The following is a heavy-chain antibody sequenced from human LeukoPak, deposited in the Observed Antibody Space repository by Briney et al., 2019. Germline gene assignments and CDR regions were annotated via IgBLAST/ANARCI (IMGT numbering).Heavy chain of an antibody. CDR3: AKTGPQTDYGGAFDY. CDR2: LYSGGAA. Sequence: GGSLRLSCAVSGFSVRDNYLNWVRQTPGGGLECVSVLYSGGAAYYADSVKGRFTISRDNSKNTLYLQMNSLRAEDTAVYYCAKTGPQTDYGGAFDYWGQGTLVTVSS. V-gene: IGHV3-53*01. D-gene: IGHD4-23*01. J-gene: IGHJ4*02. CDR1: GFSVRDNY.